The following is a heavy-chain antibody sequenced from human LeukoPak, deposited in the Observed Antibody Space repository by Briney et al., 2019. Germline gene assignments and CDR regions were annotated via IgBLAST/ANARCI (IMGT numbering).Heavy chain of an antibody. CDR3: AKVRVGATQDGVFGY. CDR2: MNPNSGNT. V-gene: IGHV1-8*01. J-gene: IGHJ4*02. D-gene: IGHD1-26*01. Sequence: ASVKVSCKASGYTFTSYDINWVRQATGQGLEWMGWMNPNSGNTGYAQKFQGRVTMTRNTSISTAYMELSSLRSEDTAVYYCAKVRVGATQDGVFGYWGQGTLVTVSS. CDR1: GYTFTSYD.